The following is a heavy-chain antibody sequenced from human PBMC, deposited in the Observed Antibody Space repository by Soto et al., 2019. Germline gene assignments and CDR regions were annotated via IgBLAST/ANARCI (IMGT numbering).Heavy chain of an antibody. Sequence: PSETLSLTCTVSVVSFRSSDYYWGWIRQPPNKGLEWIGSMHYGGSTFYNPSLKSRVTISVDTSKNQFSLKLTSVTAADTAVYYCARPGYSSSWYWFDLWGQGTPVTVSS. CDR3: ARPGYSSSWYWFDL. V-gene: IGHV4-39*01. D-gene: IGHD6-13*01. J-gene: IGHJ5*02. CDR2: MHYGGST. CDR1: VVSFRSSDYY.